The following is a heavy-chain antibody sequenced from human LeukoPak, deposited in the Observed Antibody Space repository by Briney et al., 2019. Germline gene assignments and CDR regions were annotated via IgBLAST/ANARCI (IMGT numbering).Heavy chain of an antibody. Sequence: SETLSLTCTVSGGSISSSSYYWGWIRQPPGKGLEWIGSIYYSGSTYYNPSLKSRVTISVDTSKNQFSLRLSSVTAADTAVYYCARQRNYYDSSGYYYAIDYWGQGTLVTVSS. CDR2: IYYSGST. J-gene: IGHJ4*02. CDR1: GGSISSSSYY. D-gene: IGHD3-22*01. V-gene: IGHV4-39*01. CDR3: ARQRNYYDSSGYYYAIDY.